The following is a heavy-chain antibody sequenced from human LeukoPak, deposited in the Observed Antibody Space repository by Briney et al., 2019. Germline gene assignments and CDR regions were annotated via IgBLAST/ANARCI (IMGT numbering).Heavy chain of an antibody. CDR2: INSGGSGT. CDR3: ASSLGPLTEY. J-gene: IGHJ4*01. CDR1: GFNFASNW. D-gene: IGHD7-27*01. V-gene: IGHV3-74*01. Sequence: GGSLRLSCVASGFNFASNWMHWVRQTPGKGLMWVSRINSGGSGTSYADSVEGRFTISRDNAKNTLYLQMNNLRAEDTAMYYCASSLGPLTEYWGQGTLVTVST.